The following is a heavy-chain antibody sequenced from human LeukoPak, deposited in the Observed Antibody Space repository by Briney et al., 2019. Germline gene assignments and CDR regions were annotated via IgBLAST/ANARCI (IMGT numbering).Heavy chain of an antibody. J-gene: IGHJ4*02. Sequence: GGSLRLSCAASGFTFSSYAMSWVRQAPGKGLEWVSAISGSGLSTYYADSVKGRFTISRDNSKNSLYLQMNSLRAEDTAVYYCAREGVLLWFGERGPFDYWGQGTLVTVSS. CDR3: AREGVLLWFGERGPFDY. CDR2: ISGSGLST. V-gene: IGHV3-23*01. D-gene: IGHD3-10*01. CDR1: GFTFSSYA.